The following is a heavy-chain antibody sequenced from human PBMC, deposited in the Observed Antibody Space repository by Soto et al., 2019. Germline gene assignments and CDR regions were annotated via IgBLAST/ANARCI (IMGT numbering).Heavy chain of an antibody. Sequence: GESLKISCKGFGYNFSGYWIAWVRQMPGKGLEWMGIIFPADSGTRYSPSFQGQVSISVDTAITTTFLNLSSLRPSDTGTYFCARRGKYPNWLDPWGQGTLVTVSS. V-gene: IGHV5-51*01. D-gene: IGHD2-2*01. CDR3: ARRGKYPNWLDP. CDR1: GYNFSGYW. CDR2: IFPADSGT. J-gene: IGHJ5*02.